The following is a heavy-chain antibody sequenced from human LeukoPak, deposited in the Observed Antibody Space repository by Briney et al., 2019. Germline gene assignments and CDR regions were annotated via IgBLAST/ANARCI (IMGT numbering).Heavy chain of an antibody. J-gene: IGHJ6*03. CDR2: ISAYNGNT. D-gene: IGHD2-15*01. Sequence: GASVKVSCRASGYTFTSYGISWVRQAPGQGLEWMGWISAYNGNTNYAQKLQGRVTMTTDTSTSTAYMELRSLRSEDTAVYYCARTEVVVVAATDDYYYYMDVWGKGTTVTISS. V-gene: IGHV1-18*01. CDR3: ARTEVVVVAATDDYYYYMDV. CDR1: GYTFTSYG.